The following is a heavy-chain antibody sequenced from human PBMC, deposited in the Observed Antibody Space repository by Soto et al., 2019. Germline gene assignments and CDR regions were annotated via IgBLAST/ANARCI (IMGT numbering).Heavy chain of an antibody. Sequence: QVQLVQSGAEVKKPGASVKVSCKASGYTFTSYGISWVRQAPGQGLEWMGWISGYNGNTNYSQKLQRRVTMTPDTYTSTGYMELRSLRSDDTAVYYCARDAADDDYSNYDFDYWGQGTLVTVSS. D-gene: IGHD4-4*01. V-gene: IGHV1-18*01. CDR2: ISGYNGNT. J-gene: IGHJ4*02. CDR3: ARDAADDDYSNYDFDY. CDR1: GYTFTSYG.